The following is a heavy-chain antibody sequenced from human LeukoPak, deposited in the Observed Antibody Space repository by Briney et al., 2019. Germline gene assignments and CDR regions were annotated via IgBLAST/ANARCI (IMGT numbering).Heavy chain of an antibody. CDR2: ISWNSGSI. J-gene: IGHJ4*02. Sequence: GGSLRLSCAASGFTFDDYAMHWVRQAPGKGLEWVSGISWNSGSIGYADSVKGRFTISRDNAKNSLYLQMNSLRAEDMALYYCAKARDISGYPLGYYFDYWGQGTLVTVSS. D-gene: IGHD3-22*01. CDR1: GFTFDDYA. V-gene: IGHV3-9*03. CDR3: AKARDISGYPLGYYFDY.